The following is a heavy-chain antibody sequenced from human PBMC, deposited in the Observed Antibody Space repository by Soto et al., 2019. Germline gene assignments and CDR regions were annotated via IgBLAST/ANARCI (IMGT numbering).Heavy chain of an antibody. CDR2: INHSGST. Sequence: SETLSLTCAVYGGSFSGYYWSWIRQPPGKGLEWIGEINHSGSTNYNPSLKSRVTISVDTSKNQFSLKLSSVTAADTAVYYCARARRYNWNYKNWFDPWGQGTLVTVSS. V-gene: IGHV4-34*01. CDR3: ARARRYNWNYKNWFDP. J-gene: IGHJ5*02. CDR1: GGSFSGYY. D-gene: IGHD1-7*01.